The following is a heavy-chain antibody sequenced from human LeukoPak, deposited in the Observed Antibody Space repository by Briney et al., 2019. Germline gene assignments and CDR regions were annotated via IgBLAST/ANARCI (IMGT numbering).Heavy chain of an antibody. CDR2: IYYSGST. Sequence: KPSETLSLTCTVSGGSVSSGSYYWSWIRQPPGKGLEWIGYIYYSGSTYYNPSLKSRVTISVDTSKNQSSLKLSSVTAADTVVYYCARNGDYGPAGYFDYWGQGTLVTVSS. CDR1: GGSVSSGSYY. J-gene: IGHJ4*02. D-gene: IGHD4-17*01. V-gene: IGHV4-61*01. CDR3: ARNGDYGPAGYFDY.